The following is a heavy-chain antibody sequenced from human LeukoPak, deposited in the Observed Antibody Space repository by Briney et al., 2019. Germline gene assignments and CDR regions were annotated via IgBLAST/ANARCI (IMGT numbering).Heavy chain of an antibody. J-gene: IGHJ4*02. V-gene: IGHV4-34*01. Sequence: SETLSLTCAVYGGSFSRYYWRGIRQPPAKGLEGIGEINHSGRTNYNPSLKSRVTISVDTSKNQSSLKLSSVTAAGTAAYYCARGAGSGYESLLYYWGQGTLVTVSS. CDR3: ARGAGSGYESLLYY. CDR2: INHSGRT. CDR1: GGSFSRYY. D-gene: IGHD5-12*01.